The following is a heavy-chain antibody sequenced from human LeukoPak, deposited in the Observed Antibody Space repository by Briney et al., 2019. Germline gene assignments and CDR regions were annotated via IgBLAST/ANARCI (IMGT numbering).Heavy chain of an antibody. V-gene: IGHV4-34*01. J-gene: IGHJ3*02. CDR3: ARSRGYGDYLDAFDI. Sequence: PSETLSLTCAVYGGSFGGYYWTWIRQPPGKGLEWIGEINHSGSTNYNPSLKSRVTISVDTSKNQFSLKLSSVTAADTAVYYCARSRGYGDYLDAFDIWGQGTMVTVSS. D-gene: IGHD4-17*01. CDR1: GGSFGGYY. CDR2: INHSGST.